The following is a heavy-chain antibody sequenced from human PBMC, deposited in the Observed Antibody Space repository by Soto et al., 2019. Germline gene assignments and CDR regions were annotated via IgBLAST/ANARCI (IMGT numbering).Heavy chain of an antibody. CDR1: GFTFSDYY. CDR2: ISSGSTI. V-gene: IGHV3-11*01. Sequence: GGSLRLSCAASGFTFSDYYMSWIRQAPGKGLEWVSYISSGSTIYYADSVKGRFTISRDNAKNSLYLQMNSLRAEDTAVYYCARDKYGTDYYYYMDVWGKGTTVTVSS. J-gene: IGHJ6*03. CDR3: ARDKYGTDYYYYMDV. D-gene: IGHD3-10*01.